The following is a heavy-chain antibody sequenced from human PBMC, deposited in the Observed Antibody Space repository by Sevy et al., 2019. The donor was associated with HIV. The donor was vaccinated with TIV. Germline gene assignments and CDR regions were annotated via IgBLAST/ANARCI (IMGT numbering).Heavy chain of an antibody. CDR1: GFTVSSNY. CDR3: VRDKEEGASVLDY. D-gene: IGHD1-26*01. CDR2: IYSGGST. Sequence: GGSLRLSCAASGFTVSSNYMSWVRQAPGKGLEWVSVIYSGGSTYYADSVKGRFTISRDNAKNSLHLQMNSLRAEDTAMYFCVRDKEEGASVLDYWGQGTPVTVS. V-gene: IGHV3-53*01. J-gene: IGHJ4*02.